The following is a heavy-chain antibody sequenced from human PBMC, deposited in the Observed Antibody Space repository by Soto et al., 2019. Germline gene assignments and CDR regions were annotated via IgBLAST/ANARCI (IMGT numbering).Heavy chain of an antibody. CDR3: ATDFIYYYDSSGLAVDY. Sequence: ASVNVSCKVSGYTLTELSMHWVRQAPGKGLEWMGGFDPEDGETIYAQKFQGRVTMTEDTSTDTAYMELSSLRSEDTAVYYCATDFIYYYDSSGLAVDYWGQGTRVTGSS. V-gene: IGHV1-24*01. CDR2: FDPEDGET. CDR1: GYTLTELS. D-gene: IGHD3-22*01. J-gene: IGHJ4*02.